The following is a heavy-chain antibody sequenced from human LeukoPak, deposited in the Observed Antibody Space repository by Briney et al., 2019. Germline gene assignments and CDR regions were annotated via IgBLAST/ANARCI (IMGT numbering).Heavy chain of an antibody. CDR3: ARGLYSSSWFCDY. CDR1: RLTFRSFG. D-gene: IGHD6-13*01. CDR2: INWNGDST. V-gene: IGHV3-20*04. J-gene: IGHJ4*02. Sequence: GGSLRLSCAASRLTFRSFGMHWVRQAPGKGLEWVSGINWNGDSTGYADSVKGRFTISRDNAKNSLYLQMNSLRAEDTALYYCARGLYSSSWFCDYWGQGTLVTVSP.